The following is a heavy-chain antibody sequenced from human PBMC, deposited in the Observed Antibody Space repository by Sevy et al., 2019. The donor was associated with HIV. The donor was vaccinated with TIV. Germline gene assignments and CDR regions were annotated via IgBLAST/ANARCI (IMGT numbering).Heavy chain of an antibody. CDR2: IGSSNSYI. CDR3: ARSYSSSWYILYYFEY. V-gene: IGHV3-21*01. J-gene: IGHJ4*02. CDR1: EFTFSSYA. Sequence: GGSLRLSCAASEFTFSSYAMSWVRQAPGTGLEWVASIGSSNSYIYYADSVKGRFTISRDNAKNSLFLHMNTLRAEDTAVYYCARSYSSSWYILYYFEYWGQRTPVTVSS. D-gene: IGHD6-13*01.